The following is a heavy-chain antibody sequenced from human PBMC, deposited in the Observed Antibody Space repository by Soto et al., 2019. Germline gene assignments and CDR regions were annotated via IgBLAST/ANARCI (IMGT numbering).Heavy chain of an antibody. V-gene: IGHV4-31*02. D-gene: IGHD5-12*01. CDR3: ARARLRAVYAFDI. Sequence: SETLSLTCTVSGGSVSSGAYYWTWIRQRPGKGLEWIGYIYYSGSTYYSPSLKSRLSISLDTSKNQFSLRLSSVTAADTAMYYCARARLRAVYAFDIWGQGTMVT. J-gene: IGHJ3*02. CDR1: GGSVSSGAYY. CDR2: IYYSGST.